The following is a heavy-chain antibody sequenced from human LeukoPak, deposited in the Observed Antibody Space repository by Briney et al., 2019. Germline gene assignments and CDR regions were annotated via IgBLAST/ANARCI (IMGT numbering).Heavy chain of an antibody. J-gene: IGHJ5*02. V-gene: IGHV3-21*06. Sequence: PGGSLRLSCAASGFTFSSYSMNWVRQAPGKGLEWVSSISSSSSYIYYADSVKGRFTISGDNAKNSVYLQMNSLRAEDTAVYYCARVVTWFDPWGQGSLVTVSS. CDR3: ARVVTWFDP. CDR1: GFTFSSYS. CDR2: ISSSSSYI.